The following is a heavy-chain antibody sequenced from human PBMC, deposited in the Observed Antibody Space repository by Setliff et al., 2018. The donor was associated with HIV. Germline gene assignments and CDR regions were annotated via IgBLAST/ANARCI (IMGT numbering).Heavy chain of an antibody. V-gene: IGHV4-39*07. CDR3: ARAAYSGTYLWEPATDL. CDR1: GDSIGSSRYY. CDR2: IYTSGKT. J-gene: IGHJ2*01. Sequence: SETLSLTCTVSGDSIGSSRYYWAWIRQPPGKGLEWIGHIYTSGKTHYSPSLKSRITISADTSKNQLSLNLSSVTAADTAVYYCARAAYSGTYLWEPATDLWGRGTLVTVSS. D-gene: IGHD1-26*01.